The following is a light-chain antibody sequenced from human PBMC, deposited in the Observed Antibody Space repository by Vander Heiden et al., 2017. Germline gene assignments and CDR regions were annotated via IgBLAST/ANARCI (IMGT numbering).Light chain of an antibody. V-gene: IGKV3-11*01. Sequence: EIVLTQSPATLSLSPGERATLSCRASQSVNSYLAWYQQKPGQAPRLLIYDASNRATGIPARFSGSGSGTDFTLTISSLEPEDFAVYYCQHRSNWLPITFGQGTRLEIK. CDR3: QHRSNWLPIT. J-gene: IGKJ5*01. CDR1: QSVNSY. CDR2: DAS.